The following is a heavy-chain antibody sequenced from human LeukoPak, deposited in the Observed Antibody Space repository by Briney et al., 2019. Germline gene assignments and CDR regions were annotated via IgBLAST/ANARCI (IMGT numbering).Heavy chain of an antibody. J-gene: IGHJ4*02. V-gene: IGHV3-23*01. CDR1: GFNFSSYA. Sequence: GGSLRLSCAASGFNFSSYAMSWVRQAPGKGLEWVSAISGSGGSTYYVDSVKGRFTISRDNSKNTLYLQMNSLRAEDTAVYYCAKRGPTVPSANHYFDHWGQGTLVTVSS. D-gene: IGHD1-1*01. CDR3: AKRGPTVPSANHYFDH. CDR2: ISGSGGST.